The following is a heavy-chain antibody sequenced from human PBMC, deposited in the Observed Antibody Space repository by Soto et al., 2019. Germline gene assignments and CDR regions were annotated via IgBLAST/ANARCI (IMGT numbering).Heavy chain of an antibody. Sequence: SVKVSCKASGGTFSSYAISWVRQAPGQGLEWMGGIIPIFGTANYAQKFQGRVTITADESTSTAYMELSSLRSEDTAVYYCEMPQGCSGGSCYSYYYAMDVWGQGTTVTVSS. V-gene: IGHV1-69*13. J-gene: IGHJ6*02. D-gene: IGHD2-15*01. CDR3: EMPQGCSGGSCYSYYYAMDV. CDR2: IIPIFGTA. CDR1: GGTFSSYA.